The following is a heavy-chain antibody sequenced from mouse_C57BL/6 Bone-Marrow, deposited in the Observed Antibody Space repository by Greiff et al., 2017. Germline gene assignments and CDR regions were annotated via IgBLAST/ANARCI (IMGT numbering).Heavy chain of an antibody. J-gene: IGHJ2*01. V-gene: IGHV2-5*01. CDR2: IWRGGST. CDR1: GFSLTSYG. D-gene: IGHD1-1*01. Sequence: VQLQQSGPGLVQPSQSLSITCTVSGFSLTSYGVHWVRQSPGKGLEWLGVIWRGGSTDYNAALMSRLSITKDNSKSQVFFKMNSLQADDTAIYYCAKGLRLDYWGQGTTLTVSS. CDR3: AKGLRLDY.